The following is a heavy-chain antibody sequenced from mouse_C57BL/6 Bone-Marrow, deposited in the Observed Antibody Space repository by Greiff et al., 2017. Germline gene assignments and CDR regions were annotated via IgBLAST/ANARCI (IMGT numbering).Heavy chain of an antibody. Sequence: QVQLQQPGAELVKPGASVTLSCKASGYTFTSYWMHWVKQRPGQGLEWIGMLHPTCGSTNYNEKFKSKATLTVDKSSSTAYMQLSSLTSEDSAVYYCAPYGSYWYFDVWGTGTTVTVAS. CDR1: GYTFTSYW. J-gene: IGHJ1*03. CDR3: APYGSYWYFDV. V-gene: IGHV1-64*01. D-gene: IGHD1-1*02. CDR2: LHPTCGST.